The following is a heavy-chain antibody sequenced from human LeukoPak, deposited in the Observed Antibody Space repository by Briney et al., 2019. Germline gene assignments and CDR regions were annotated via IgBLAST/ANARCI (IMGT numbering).Heavy chain of an antibody. V-gene: IGHV1-18*04. D-gene: IGHD5-24*01. CDR3: ATRGKGNWFDP. CDR1: GYTFASYG. CDR2: ISAYNGNT. Sequence: GASVTVSCKASGYTFASYGISWVRQAPGQGLEWMGWISAYNGNTNYAQKLQGRVTMTTDTSTSTAYMELRSLRSDDTAVYYCATRGKGNWFDPWGQGTLVTVSS. J-gene: IGHJ5*02.